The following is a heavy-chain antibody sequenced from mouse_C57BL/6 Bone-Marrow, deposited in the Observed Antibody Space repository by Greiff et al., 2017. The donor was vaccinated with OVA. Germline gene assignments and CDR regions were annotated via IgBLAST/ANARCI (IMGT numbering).Heavy chain of an antibody. Sequence: QVQLQQPGAELVKPGASVKMSCKASGYTFTSYWITWVKQRPGQGLEWIGDIYPGSGSTNYNEKFKSKATLTVDTSSSTAYMQLSSLTSEDSAVYYCARRYCGSSYSYFDFWGRGTTVTVTS. CDR3: ARRYCGSSYSYFDF. J-gene: IGHJ1*03. D-gene: IGHD1-1*01. CDR1: GYTFTSYW. CDR2: IYPGSGST. V-gene: IGHV1-55*01.